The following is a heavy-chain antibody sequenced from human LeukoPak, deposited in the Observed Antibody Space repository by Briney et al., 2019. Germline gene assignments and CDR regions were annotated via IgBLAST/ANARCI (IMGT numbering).Heavy chain of an antibody. Sequence: SETLSLTCTVSGGSISSSSYYWGWIRQPPGKGLEWIGSIYYSGSTYYNPSLKSRVTISVDTSKNQFSLKLSSVTAADTAVYYCARHPPQQQLVQCLDYSGQGTLVTVSS. CDR1: GGSISSSSYY. CDR2: IYYSGST. CDR3: ARHPPQQQLVQCLDY. J-gene: IGHJ4*02. V-gene: IGHV4-39*01. D-gene: IGHD6-13*01.